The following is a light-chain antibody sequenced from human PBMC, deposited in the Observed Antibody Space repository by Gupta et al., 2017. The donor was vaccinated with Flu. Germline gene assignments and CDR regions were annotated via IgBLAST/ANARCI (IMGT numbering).Light chain of an antibody. CDR1: QNIKKY. CDR3: QHSHSRPWT. V-gene: IGKV1-39*01. J-gene: IGKJ1*01. CDR2: GAA. Sequence: PSSLSASVGDRVTITCRASQNIKKYLNWYRQKAGEAPRLLIYGAATLQSGVPSRICGSGFGTDFTLSISRLQTEEFATYYCQHSHSRPWTFGQGTEVEIK.